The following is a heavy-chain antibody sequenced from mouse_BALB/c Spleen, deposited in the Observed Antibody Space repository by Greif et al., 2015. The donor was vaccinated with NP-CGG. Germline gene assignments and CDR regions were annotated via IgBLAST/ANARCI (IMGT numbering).Heavy chain of an antibody. V-gene: IGHV1-54*03. D-gene: IGHD4-1*01. CDR2: VNPGSANT. J-gene: IGHJ2*01. CDR3: ARKITGSFDY. CDR1: GYAFTNYF. Sequence: VQLQQSGAELVRPGTSVKVSCKASGYAFTNYFIEWIKQRPGQGLEWIGVVNPGSANTNYNEKFKDKATLTADKSSSTAYMQLSSLTSDDSAVYFCARKITGSFDYWGQGTTLTVSS.